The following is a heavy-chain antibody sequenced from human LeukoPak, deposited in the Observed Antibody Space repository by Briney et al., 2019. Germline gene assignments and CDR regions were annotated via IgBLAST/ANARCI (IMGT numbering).Heavy chain of an antibody. CDR3: ARVKRDCSGGSCYSYDY. J-gene: IGHJ4*02. CDR2: ISGNGDIT. D-gene: IGHD2-15*01. CDR1: RFTFNTYA. V-gene: IGHV3-23*01. Sequence: GGSLRLSCAASRFTFNTYAVNWVRQAPGKGLEWVSAISGNGDITYYADSVKGRFTISRDNSKNTLYLQMNSLRAEDTAVYYCARVKRDCSGGSCYSYDYWGQGTLVTVSS.